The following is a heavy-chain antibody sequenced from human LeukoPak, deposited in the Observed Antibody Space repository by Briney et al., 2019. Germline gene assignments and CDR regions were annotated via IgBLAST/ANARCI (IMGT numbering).Heavy chain of an antibody. D-gene: IGHD3-10*01. J-gene: IGHJ4*02. Sequence: GGSLRLSCAASGFTFSSYGMHWVRQAPGKGLEWVAVISYDGSNKYYADSVKGRFTISRDNSKNTLYLQMNSLRAEDTAVYYCAKSMVRGVITVAVAGSPLCLDYWGQGTLVTVSS. V-gene: IGHV3-30*18. CDR1: GFTFSSYG. CDR2: ISYDGSNK. CDR3: AKSMVRGVITVAVAGSPLCLDY.